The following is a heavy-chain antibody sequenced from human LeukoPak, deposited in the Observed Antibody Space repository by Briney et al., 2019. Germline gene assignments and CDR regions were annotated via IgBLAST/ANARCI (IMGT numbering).Heavy chain of an antibody. J-gene: IGHJ4*02. V-gene: IGHV4-59*01. CDR1: GGSISSYY. CDR2: IYYSGST. Sequence: SETLSLTCTVSGGSISSYYWSWIRQPPGKGLEWIGYIYYSGSTNYNPSLKSRVTISVDTSKNQFSLKLSSVTAADTAVYYCARRDGYNFFDYWSQGTLVTVSS. CDR3: ARRDGYNFFDY. D-gene: IGHD5-24*01.